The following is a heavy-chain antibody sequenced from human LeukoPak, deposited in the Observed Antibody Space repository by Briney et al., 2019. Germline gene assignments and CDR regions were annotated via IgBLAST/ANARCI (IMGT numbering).Heavy chain of an antibody. J-gene: IGHJ3*02. CDR1: GFTFSSYG. CDR2: ISYNGHNK. D-gene: IGHD5-18*01. V-gene: IGHV3-30*18. Sequence: GGSLRLSCAASGFTFSSYGTHWVRQAPGKGLEWVAVISYNGHNKYSADSVKGRFTISRDNSKNTLYLQMNSLRAEDTAIYYCAKDPGMAVYSYGYDAFDIWGRGTMVTVSS. CDR3: AKDPGMAVYSYGYDAFDI.